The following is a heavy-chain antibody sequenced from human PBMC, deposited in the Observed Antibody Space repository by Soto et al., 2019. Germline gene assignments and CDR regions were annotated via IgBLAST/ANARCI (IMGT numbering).Heavy chain of an antibody. Sequence: PSETLSLTCTVSGGSISSGDYYWSWIRQPPGKGLEWIGYIYYSGSTYYNPSLKSRVTISVDTSKNQFSLKLSSVTAADTAVYYCARASTRTTTAGAFDIWGQGTMVTVS. D-gene: IGHD1-7*01. CDR3: ARASTRTTTAGAFDI. CDR2: IYYSGST. J-gene: IGHJ3*02. CDR1: GGSISSGDYY. V-gene: IGHV4-30-4*01.